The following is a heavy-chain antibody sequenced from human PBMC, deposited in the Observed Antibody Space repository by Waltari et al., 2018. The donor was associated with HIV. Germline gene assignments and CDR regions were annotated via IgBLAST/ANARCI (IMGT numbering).Heavy chain of an antibody. CDR3: ASARVGTAYFDY. CDR1: GFTFSRNT. Sequence: VQLVESGGGLVQPGGSLRLSCAASGFTFSRNTMNWVRPAPGNGLEWLSTITSVSTTIHYADSVKGRFTISRNNAKNSVFLQMSSLRDEDTAVYYCASARVGTAYFDYWGQGTLVTVSS. V-gene: IGHV3-48*02. J-gene: IGHJ4*02. CDR2: ITSVSTTI. D-gene: IGHD2-15*01.